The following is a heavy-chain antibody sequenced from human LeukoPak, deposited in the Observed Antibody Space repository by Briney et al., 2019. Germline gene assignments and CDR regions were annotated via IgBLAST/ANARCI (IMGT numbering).Heavy chain of an antibody. CDR3: ATAEVLPAMIVVAPNY. CDR1: GYTLTELS. Sequence: ASVKVSCKVSGYTLTELSLHWVRQAPGKGLEWMGGFDPEDGETIYAQKFQGRVTMTEDTSTDTAYMELSSLRSEDTAVYYCATAEVLPAMIVVAPNYWGQGTLVTVSS. J-gene: IGHJ4*02. CDR2: FDPEDGET. V-gene: IGHV1-24*01. D-gene: IGHD3-22*01.